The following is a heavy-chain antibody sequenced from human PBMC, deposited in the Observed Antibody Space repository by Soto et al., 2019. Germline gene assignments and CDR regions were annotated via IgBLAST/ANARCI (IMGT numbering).Heavy chain of an antibody. CDR2: INHSGST. Sequence: SETLSLTCAVYGGSFSGYYWSWIRQPPGKGLEWIGEINHSGSTNYNPSLKSRVTISVDTSKNQFSLKLSSVTAADTAVYYCARSSGYCSGGSCPFDYWGQGTLVTVSS. V-gene: IGHV4-34*01. CDR1: GGSFSGYY. J-gene: IGHJ4*02. CDR3: ARSSGYCSGGSCPFDY. D-gene: IGHD2-15*01.